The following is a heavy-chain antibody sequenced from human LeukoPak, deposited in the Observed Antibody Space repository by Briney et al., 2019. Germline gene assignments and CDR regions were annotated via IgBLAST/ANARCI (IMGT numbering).Heavy chain of an antibody. CDR3: ANGKYYDFWSGFDY. D-gene: IGHD3-3*01. J-gene: IGHJ4*02. CDR2: ISGSGGST. Sequence: GGSLRLSCAASGFTFSSYAMSWVRQAPGRGLEWVSAISGSGGSTYYADSVKGRFTIHSDNSKNKLSLQMKSLRAEDTAVYYCANGKYYDFWSGFDYWGQGTLVTVSS. V-gene: IGHV3-23*01. CDR1: GFTFSSYA.